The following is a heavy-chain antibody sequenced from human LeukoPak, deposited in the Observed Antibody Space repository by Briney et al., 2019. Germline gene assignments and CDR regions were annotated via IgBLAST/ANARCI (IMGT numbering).Heavy chain of an antibody. Sequence: PSETLSLTCTVSGYSISNGYYWGWIRQPPGEGLEWIGSIYHSGSTYYNPSLKSRVTTSVDKSKNQFSLKLNSLTAADTAVYYCAREVPAVAGFDYWGQGTLVTASS. CDR2: IYHSGST. CDR1: GYSISNGYY. D-gene: IGHD6-19*01. J-gene: IGHJ4*02. CDR3: AREVPAVAGFDY. V-gene: IGHV4-38-2*02.